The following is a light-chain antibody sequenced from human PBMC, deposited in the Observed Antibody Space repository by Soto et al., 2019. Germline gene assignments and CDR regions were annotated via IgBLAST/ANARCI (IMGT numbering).Light chain of an antibody. Sequence: QSALTQPASVSESPGQSITISCTGTSSDVGGYNYVSWYRQHPGKAPKLMIYDVSNRPSGVSNRFSGSKSGNTASLTISGIQAEDVADYYCSSYTSSSTVVFGGGTKLTVL. V-gene: IGLV2-14*01. CDR3: SSYTSSSTVV. J-gene: IGLJ2*01. CDR1: SSDVGGYNY. CDR2: DVS.